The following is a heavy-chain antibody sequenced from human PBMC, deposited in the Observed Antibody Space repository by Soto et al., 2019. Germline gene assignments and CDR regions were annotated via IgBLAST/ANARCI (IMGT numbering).Heavy chain of an antibody. CDR3: ARGRHWLDY. V-gene: IGHV4-59*02. D-gene: IGHD6-19*01. CDR2: IYYDGTT. Sequence: QVQLQESGPGLVKPSETVSLTCTVSGGSVSPYYWTWVRRPPGKGLEWIAYIYYDGTTNYNPSLKRRVTISLDTSKHQFSLRLTSVTAADTAVYYCARGRHWLDYWGQGTLLTVSS. J-gene: IGHJ4*02. CDR1: GGSVSPYY.